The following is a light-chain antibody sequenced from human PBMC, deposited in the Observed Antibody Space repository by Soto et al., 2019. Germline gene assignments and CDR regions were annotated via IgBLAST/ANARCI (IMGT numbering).Light chain of an antibody. CDR3: QHYYQWPSFS. CDR1: QSVATY. V-gene: IGKV3-15*01. CDR2: DAS. Sequence: EIVMTQSPATLSVSAGERVTFSCRASQSVATYVTWYQQKPGQAPRLLLYDASIRATDVPARFSGSGSGTEFTLTISSLQSEDFAVYYCQHYYQWPSFSFGPGTKLEIK. J-gene: IGKJ2*01.